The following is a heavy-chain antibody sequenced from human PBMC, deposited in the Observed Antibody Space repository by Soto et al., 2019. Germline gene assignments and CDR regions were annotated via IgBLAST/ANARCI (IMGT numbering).Heavy chain of an antibody. CDR1: GGTFSSYA. Sequence: GASVKVSCKASGGTFSSYAISWVRQAPGQGLEWMGGIIPIFGTAKYAQKFQGRVTITADESTSTAYMELSNLRPEDTVVYYCASRVVPAAIPLYYYGMDVWGQGTTVTVSS. J-gene: IGHJ6*02. CDR3: ASRVVPAAIPLYYYGMDV. V-gene: IGHV1-69*13. CDR2: IIPIFGTA. D-gene: IGHD2-2*02.